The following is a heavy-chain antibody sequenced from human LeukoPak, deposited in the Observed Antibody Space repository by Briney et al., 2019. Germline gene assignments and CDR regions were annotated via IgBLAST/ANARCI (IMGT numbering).Heavy chain of an antibody. CDR2: IYYSGSA. Sequence: SETLSLTCTVSGGSISSYYWSWIRQPPGKGLEWIGYIYYSGSANYNPSLKSRVTISVDTSKNQFSLKLSSVTAADTAVYYCARDGGVLEWFYFDYWGQGTLVTVSS. J-gene: IGHJ4*02. CDR1: GGSISSYY. CDR3: ARDGGVLEWFYFDY. V-gene: IGHV4-59*01. D-gene: IGHD3-3*01.